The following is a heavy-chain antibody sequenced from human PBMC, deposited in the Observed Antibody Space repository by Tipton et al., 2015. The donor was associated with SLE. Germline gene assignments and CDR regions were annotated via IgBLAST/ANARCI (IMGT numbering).Heavy chain of an antibody. D-gene: IGHD6-13*01. CDR1: VYSISSSHW. J-gene: IGHJ4*02. CDR2: IYYGGTI. Sequence: TLSLTCNVSVYSISSSHWWGWIRQPPGKGLEWIGHIYYGGTIYYNPSLKSRVTISVDTSKNQFSLKLSSVTAADTAVYYCARFIAAAGILYWGQGTLVTVSS. V-gene: IGHV4-28*05. CDR3: ARFIAAAGILY.